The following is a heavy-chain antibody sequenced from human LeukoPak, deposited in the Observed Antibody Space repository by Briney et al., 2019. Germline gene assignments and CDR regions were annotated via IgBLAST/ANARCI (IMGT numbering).Heavy chain of an antibody. CDR1: GYTFTGYY. CDR2: INPNSGGT. J-gene: IGHJ5*01. CDR3: ARVLFNSGYDS. V-gene: IGHV1-2*02. Sequence: GASVKVSCKASGYTFTGYYMHWVRQAPGQGLEWMGWINPNSGGTNYAQKFQGRVTMTRDTSIDTVHMELGSLTSDDTAAYYCARVLFNSGYDSWGQGTLVTVSS. D-gene: IGHD3-9*01.